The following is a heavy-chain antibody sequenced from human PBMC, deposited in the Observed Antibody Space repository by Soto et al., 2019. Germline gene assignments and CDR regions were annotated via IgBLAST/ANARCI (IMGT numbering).Heavy chain of an antibody. V-gene: IGHV4-61*08. D-gene: IGHD5-18*01. CDR2: ISYSGST. CDR1: GGSISSGGYY. Sequence: PSETLSLTCTVPGGSISSGGYYWSWIRQHPGTGLEWIGHISYSGSTYYNPSLKSRVTISVDTSKNQFSLKLSSVTAADTAVYYCARDSRVQLWTYFDYWGQGTLVTVSS. J-gene: IGHJ4*02. CDR3: ARDSRVQLWTYFDY.